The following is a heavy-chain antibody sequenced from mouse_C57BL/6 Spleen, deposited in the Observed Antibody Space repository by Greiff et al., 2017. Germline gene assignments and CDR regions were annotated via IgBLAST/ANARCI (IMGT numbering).Heavy chain of an antibody. V-gene: IGHV5-4*01. CDR3: ARDGGCKCY. J-gene: IGHJ2*01. D-gene: IGHD1-3*01. Sequence: EVKLMESGGGLVKPGGSLKLSCAASGFTFSSYAMSWVRQTPEKRLEWVATISDGGSYTYYPDNVKVRFTRSRDNAKNNLYLQMSHLKSEDTAMYYCARDGGCKCYWGQSTTLPVAS. CDR1: GFTFSSYA. CDR2: ISDGGSYT.